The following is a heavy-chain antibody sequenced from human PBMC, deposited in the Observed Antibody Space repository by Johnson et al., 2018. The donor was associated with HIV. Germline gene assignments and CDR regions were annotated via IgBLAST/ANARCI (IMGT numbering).Heavy chain of an antibody. D-gene: IGHD3-10*01. CDR1: GFTFSSYW. Sequence: VQLVESGGGLVQPGGSLRLSCAASGFTFSSYWMHWVRQAPGKGLEYVSAISSNGGSTYYANSVTGRFTISRDNSKNTLYLQMGSLRAEDMAVYYCARDTKSGSYLEGTGAFDIWGQGTMVTVSS. CDR3: ARDTKSGSYLEGTGAFDI. V-gene: IGHV3-64*01. J-gene: IGHJ3*02. CDR2: ISSNGGST.